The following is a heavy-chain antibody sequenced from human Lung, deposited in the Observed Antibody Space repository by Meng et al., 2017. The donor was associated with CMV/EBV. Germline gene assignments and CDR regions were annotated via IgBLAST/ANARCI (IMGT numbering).Heavy chain of an antibody. CDR3: ARDPRLCSSTSCYGY. J-gene: IGHJ4*02. CDR2: IYYSGST. CDR1: GGPVSSGSYY. Sequence: SETXSLTCTVSGGPVSSGSYYWSWIRQPPGKGLEWIGYIYYSGSTNYNPSLKSRVTISVDTSKNQFSLKLSSVTAADTAVYYCARDPRLCSSTSCYGYWGQGTXVTVSS. V-gene: IGHV4-61*01. D-gene: IGHD2-2*01.